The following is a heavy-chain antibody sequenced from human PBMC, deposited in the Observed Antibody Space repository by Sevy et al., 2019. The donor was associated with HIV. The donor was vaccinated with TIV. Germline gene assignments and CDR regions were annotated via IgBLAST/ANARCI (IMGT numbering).Heavy chain of an antibody. V-gene: IGHV3-30-3*01. CDR3: ARDREPLPFQGYYYGMDV. J-gene: IGHJ6*02. CDR1: GFTFSSYA. Sequence: GGSLRLSCAASGFTFSSYAMHWVRQAPGKGLEWVAVISYDGSNKYYADSVKGRFTISRDNSKNTLYLQMNSLRAEDTAVYYCARDREPLPFQGYYYGMDVWGQGTTVTVSS. D-gene: IGHD1-26*01. CDR2: ISYDGSNK.